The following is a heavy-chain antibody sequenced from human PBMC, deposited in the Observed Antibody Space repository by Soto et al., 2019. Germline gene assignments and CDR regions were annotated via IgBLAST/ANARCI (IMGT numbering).Heavy chain of an antibody. CDR3: ARESEDLTSNFDY. Sequence: GGSLRLSCAASGFTFSNYNMNWVRQAPGKGLEWVSSISSTTNYIYYADSMKGRFTVSRDNAKNSVYLDMNSLSAEDTAVYYCARESEDLTSNFDYWGQGTLVTVSS. CDR2: ISSTTNYI. J-gene: IGHJ4*02. CDR1: GFTFSNYN. V-gene: IGHV3-21*01.